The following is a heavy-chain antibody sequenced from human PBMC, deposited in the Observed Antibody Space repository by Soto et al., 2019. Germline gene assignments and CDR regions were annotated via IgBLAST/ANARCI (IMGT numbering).Heavy chain of an antibody. CDR2: IFHIGTT. Sequence: SETLSLTGSVSGDSISSADYFWTWIRQSPGKGLEWMGYIFHIGTTYYNPSLKGRLLIPIENSKNQFSLRLTSVTAADSAVYFCAREPYLPAARNDFWGPGTLVTVSS. D-gene: IGHD6-25*01. CDR1: GDSISSADYF. CDR3: AREPYLPAARNDF. J-gene: IGHJ4*02. V-gene: IGHV4-30-4*01.